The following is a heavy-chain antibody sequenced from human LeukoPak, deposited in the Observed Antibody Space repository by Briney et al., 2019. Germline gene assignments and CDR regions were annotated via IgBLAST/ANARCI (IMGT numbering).Heavy chain of an antibody. D-gene: IGHD6-6*01. CDR3: ARIFSSYADY. J-gene: IGHJ4*02. Sequence: AGGSLRLSCAASGFTVSSNYMSWVRQAPGKGLEWVSVIYSGGSTYYADSVKGRFTISRDNSKNTLYLQMNSLRAEDTVVYYCARIFSSYADYWGQGTLVTVSS. V-gene: IGHV3-53*01. CDR1: GFTVSSNY. CDR2: IYSGGST.